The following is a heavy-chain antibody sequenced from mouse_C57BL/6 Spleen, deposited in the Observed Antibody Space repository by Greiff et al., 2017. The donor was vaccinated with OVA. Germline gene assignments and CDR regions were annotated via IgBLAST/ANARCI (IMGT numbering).Heavy chain of an antibody. D-gene: IGHD1-1*01. J-gene: IGHJ2*01. CDR3: ARGGYGSSYDY. V-gene: IGHV1-82*01. Sequence: VQLQQSGPELVKPGASVKISCKASGYAFSSSWMNWVKQRPGKGLEWIGRIYPGDGDTNYNGKFKGKATLTADKSSGTAYMQLSSLTSEDSAVYFCARGGYGSSYDYWGQGTTLTVSS. CDR1: GYAFSSSW. CDR2: IYPGDGDT.